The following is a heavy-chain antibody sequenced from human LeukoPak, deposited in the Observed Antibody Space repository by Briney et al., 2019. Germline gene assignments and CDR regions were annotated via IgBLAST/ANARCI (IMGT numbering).Heavy chain of an antibody. D-gene: IGHD3-16*01. CDR2: ISSSGSTI. CDR1: GFTFSDYY. Sequence: PGGSLRLSCAASGFTFSDYYMSWIRQAPGKGLEWVSYISSSGSTIYYADSVKGRFTISRDNAKSSLYLQMNSLRAEDTAVYYCARDTPWGSLMPYYYGMDVWGQGTTVTVSS. J-gene: IGHJ6*02. CDR3: ARDTPWGSLMPYYYGMDV. V-gene: IGHV3-11*01.